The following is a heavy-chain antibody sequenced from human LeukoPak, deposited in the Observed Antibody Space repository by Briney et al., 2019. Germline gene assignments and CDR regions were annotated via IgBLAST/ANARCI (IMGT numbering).Heavy chain of an antibody. CDR3: VRGEATNRAFDY. V-gene: IGHV3-30*02. D-gene: IGHD1-26*01. CDR2: IWYDGSNK. J-gene: IGHJ4*02. CDR1: GFTFSSYG. Sequence: PGGSLRLSCVASGFTFSSYGMHWVRQAPGKGLEWVAIIWYDGSNKYYADSVNGRFTISRDNSENTLYLQMNSLRAEDTAVYYCVRGEATNRAFDYWGQGTLVTVSS.